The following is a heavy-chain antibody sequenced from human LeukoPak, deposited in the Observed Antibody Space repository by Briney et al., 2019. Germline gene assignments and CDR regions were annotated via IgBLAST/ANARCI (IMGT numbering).Heavy chain of an antibody. CDR2: INPNSGGT. J-gene: IGHJ6*03. Sequence: EASVRVSCKASGYTFTGYYMHWVRQAPGQGLEWMGWINPNSGGTNYAQKFQGRVTMTRDTSISTAYMELSRLRSDDTAVYYCARNSGYDWAFFYYYYMDDWGKGTTVTISS. CDR1: GYTFTGYY. V-gene: IGHV1-2*02. D-gene: IGHD5-12*01. CDR3: ARNSGYDWAFFYYYYMDD.